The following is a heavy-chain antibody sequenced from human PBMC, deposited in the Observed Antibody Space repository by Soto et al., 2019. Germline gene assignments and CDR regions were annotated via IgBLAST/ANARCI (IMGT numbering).Heavy chain of an antibody. D-gene: IGHD6-19*01. CDR2: IIPIFGTA. CDR1: GGTFSRHA. V-gene: IGHV1-69*01. J-gene: IGHJ5*02. CDR3: ARAVDSSGWYSSWFDP. Sequence: QVQLVQSGAEVRKPGSSVKVSCKASGGTFSRHAISWVRQAPGQGLEWMGGIIPIFGTANHAQKFQGRVTIIADESTSTVYMELSSLRSEDTAVYYCARAVDSSGWYSSWFDPWGQGTLVTVSS.